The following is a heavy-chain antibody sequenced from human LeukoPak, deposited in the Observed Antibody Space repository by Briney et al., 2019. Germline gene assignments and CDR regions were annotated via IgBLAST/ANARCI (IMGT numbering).Heavy chain of an antibody. CDR3: ARDPRIQLWLLDFDY. CDR2: ISYDGSNK. J-gene: IGHJ4*02. Sequence: GGSLRLSCAASGFTFSSYAMHWVRQAPGKGLEWVAVISYDGSNKYYADSVKSRFTISRDNSKNTLYLQMNSLRAEDTAVYYCARDPRIQLWLLDFDYWGQGTLVTVSS. V-gene: IGHV3-30-3*01. D-gene: IGHD5-18*01. CDR1: GFTFSSYA.